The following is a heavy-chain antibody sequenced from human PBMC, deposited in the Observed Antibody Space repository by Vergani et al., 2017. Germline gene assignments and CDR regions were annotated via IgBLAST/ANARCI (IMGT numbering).Heavy chain of an antibody. J-gene: IGHJ6*02. CDR1: GYTLTELS. Sequence: QVQLVQSGAEVKKPGASVKVSCKVSGYTLTELSMHWVRQAPGKGLEWMGGFDPEDGETIYAQKFQGRVTMTEDTSTDTAYMELSSLRAEDTAVYYCARVPGYCSGGSCYYYYYYGMDVWGQGTTVTVSS. V-gene: IGHV1-24*01. D-gene: IGHD2-15*01. CDR3: ARVPGYCSGGSCYYYYYYGMDV. CDR2: FDPEDGET.